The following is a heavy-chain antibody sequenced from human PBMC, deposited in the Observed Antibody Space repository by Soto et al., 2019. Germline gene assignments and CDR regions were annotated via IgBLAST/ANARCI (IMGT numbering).Heavy chain of an antibody. J-gene: IGHJ6*02. CDR1: GYTFTDYY. Sequence: ASVKVSCKPSGYTFTDYYLHWVRQAPGQGLEWMGWISPKSGDTKYAQNFQGRVTMTRDTSIRAAYMELSSLTSDDTAVYYCAKLAYYHYAMDAWGQGTTVTVSS. V-gene: IGHV1-2*02. CDR3: AKLAYYHYAMDA. CDR2: ISPKSGDT.